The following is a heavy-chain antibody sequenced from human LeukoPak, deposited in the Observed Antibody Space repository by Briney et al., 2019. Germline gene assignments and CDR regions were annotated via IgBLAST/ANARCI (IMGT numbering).Heavy chain of an antibody. V-gene: IGHV3-20*04. J-gene: IGHJ4*02. CDR1: GFTFDDYD. CDR2: INWNGGST. D-gene: IGHD2-2*01. CDR3: ARAMVVVVPAAM. Sequence: PGGSLRLSCAASGFTFDDYDMSWVRQAPGKGLEWVSDINWNGGSTGYADSVKGRFTISRDNSKNTLYLQMNSLRPDDTAVYYCARAMVVVVPAAMWGQGTLVTVSS.